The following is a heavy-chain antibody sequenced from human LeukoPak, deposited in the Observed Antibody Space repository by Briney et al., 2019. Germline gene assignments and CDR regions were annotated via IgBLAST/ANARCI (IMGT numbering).Heavy chain of an antibody. D-gene: IGHD1-26*01. CDR2: IRDDARTE. V-gene: IGHV3-30*02. J-gene: IGHJ4*02. CDR1: GFTFTSYA. Sequence: PGGSLRLSCAASGFTFTSYAMHWVRHSPGKGLEWVAFIRDDARTEFYTDSVKGRFTISRDNSKNTLFLQMNSLRPEDTAVYYCATLPGSLREPIDYWGQGTLVTVSS. CDR3: ATLPGSLREPIDY.